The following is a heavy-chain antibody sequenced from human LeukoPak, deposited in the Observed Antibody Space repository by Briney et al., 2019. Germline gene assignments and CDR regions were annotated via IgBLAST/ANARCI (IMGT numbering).Heavy chain of an antibody. Sequence: ASVKVSCKASGYTFTSYDINWVRQATGQGLEWMGWINPNSGGTNYAQKFQGRVTMTRDTSISTAYMELSRLRSDDTAVYYCAREELIVVVPAATILTGWFDPWGQGTLVTVSS. CDR3: AREELIVVVPAATILTGWFDP. CDR2: INPNSGGT. V-gene: IGHV1-2*02. D-gene: IGHD2-2*01. J-gene: IGHJ5*02. CDR1: GYTFTSYD.